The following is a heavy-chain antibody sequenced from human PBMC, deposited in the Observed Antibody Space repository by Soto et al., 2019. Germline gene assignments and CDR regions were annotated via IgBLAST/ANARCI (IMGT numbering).Heavy chain of an antibody. Sequence: PGGSLRLSCATSGFTFSNSAMSWVRQAPGKGLEWVSFISFSGGNTYYADSVKGRFTISGDNSKNTLYLQMNSLRAEDTAAYYCSKATLRHSTGYVFDYCGQGTLVTVSS. J-gene: IGHJ4*02. CDR3: SKATLRHSTGYVFDY. V-gene: IGHV3-23*01. CDR1: GFTFSNSA. CDR2: ISFSGGNT. D-gene: IGHD3-22*01.